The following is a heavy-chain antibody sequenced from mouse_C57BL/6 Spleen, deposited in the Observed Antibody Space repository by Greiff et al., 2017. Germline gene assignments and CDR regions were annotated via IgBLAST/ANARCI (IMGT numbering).Heavy chain of an antibody. D-gene: IGHD1-1*01. CDR1: GYSITSGYY. J-gene: IGHJ1*03. CDR3: ARDPIYYGSSYGYFDV. Sequence: EVKVEESGPGLVKPSQSLSLTCSVTGYSITSGYYWNWIRQFPGNKLEWMGYISYDGSNNYNPSLKNRISITRDTSKNQFFLKLNSVTTEDTATYYCARDPIYYGSSYGYFDVWGTGTTVTVSS. V-gene: IGHV3-6*01. CDR2: ISYDGSN.